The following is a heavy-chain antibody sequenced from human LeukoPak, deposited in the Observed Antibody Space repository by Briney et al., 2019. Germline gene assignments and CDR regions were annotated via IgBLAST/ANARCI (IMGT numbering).Heavy chain of an antibody. V-gene: IGHV3-74*01. D-gene: IGHD4-17*01. Sequence: GGSLRLSCAASGFTFSSYWMYWVRQAPGKGLVWVSRINADGSRTNYADSVKGRFTISRDNAKNTLYLQMNSLRADDTAVYYCARGSVTKGYFYYMDVWGKGTTVSVSS. CDR3: ARGSVTKGYFYYMDV. J-gene: IGHJ6*03. CDR1: GFTFSSYW. CDR2: INADGSRT.